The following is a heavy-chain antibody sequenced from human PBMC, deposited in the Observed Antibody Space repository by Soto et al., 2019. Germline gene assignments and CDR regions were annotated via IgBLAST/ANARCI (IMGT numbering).Heavy chain of an antibody. CDR2: IYPGNSDA. Sequence: GDFLKISCKASGYNFATYWIASVRQMSGKGLEYMGIIYPGNSDARYSPSFQGQVTFSADKSISTAYLHWSSLKASDTAMYYCARQGFDGDYAANYFDPWGQGTLVTVSS. CDR1: GYNFATYW. D-gene: IGHD4-17*01. CDR3: ARQGFDGDYAANYFDP. V-gene: IGHV5-51*01. J-gene: IGHJ5*02.